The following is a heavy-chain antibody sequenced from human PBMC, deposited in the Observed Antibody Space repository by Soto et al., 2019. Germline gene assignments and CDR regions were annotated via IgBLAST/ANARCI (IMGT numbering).Heavy chain of an antibody. D-gene: IGHD1-7*01. J-gene: IGHJ6*02. Sequence: AASVKVSCKASGGTFSSYAISWVRQAPGQGLEWMGGIIPIFGTANYAQKFQGRVTITADKSTSTAYMELSSLRSEDTAVYYCARVAISGTKRYYYGMDVWGQGTTVTVSS. CDR1: GGTFSSYA. V-gene: IGHV1-69*06. CDR2: IIPIFGTA. CDR3: ARVAISGTKRYYYGMDV.